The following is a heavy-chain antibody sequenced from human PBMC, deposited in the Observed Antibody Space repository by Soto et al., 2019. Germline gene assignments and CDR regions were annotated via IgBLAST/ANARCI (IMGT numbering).Heavy chain of an antibody. Sequence: QVQLVQSGAEVKKPGASVKVSCKSSGYTFTSYGISWVRQAPGQGLEWMGWISAYNGNTNYAQKLQGRVTMTTDTSTSTAYMELRSLRSDDTAVYYXXRXXXXXIAVAGTSIDYWGQGTLVTXSS. V-gene: IGHV1-18*01. CDR1: GYTFTSYG. D-gene: IGHD6-19*01. CDR2: ISAYNGNT. J-gene: IGHJ4*02. CDR3: XRXXXXXIAVAGTSIDY.